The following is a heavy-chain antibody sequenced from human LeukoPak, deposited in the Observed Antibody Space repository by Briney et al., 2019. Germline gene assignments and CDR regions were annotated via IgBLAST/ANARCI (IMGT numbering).Heavy chain of an antibody. CDR1: GFTVSNNY. D-gene: IGHD5-24*01. Sequence: GGSLRLSCAASGFTVSNNYMSWVRQAPGKGLEWVSVIYSGGSTYYADSVKGRFTISRDNSENTLYLQMNSLRAEDTAVYYCARGQMATIIDYWGQGTLVTVSS. CDR2: IYSGGST. V-gene: IGHV3-53*01. J-gene: IGHJ4*02. CDR3: ARGQMATIIDY.